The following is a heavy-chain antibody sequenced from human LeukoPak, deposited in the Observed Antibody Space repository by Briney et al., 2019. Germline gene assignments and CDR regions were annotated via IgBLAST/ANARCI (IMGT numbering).Heavy chain of an antibody. V-gene: IGHV4-59*08. D-gene: IGHD4/OR15-4a*01. CDR1: GGSISSYY. CDR3: ARRSDYGLAYYFDY. J-gene: IGHJ4*02. Sequence: PSETLSLTCTVSGGSISSYYWSWIRQPPGKGLEWIGYIYYSGSTNYNPSLKSRVTISVDTSKNQFSLKLSSVTAADTAVYYCARRSDYGLAYYFDYWGQGTLVTVSS. CDR2: IYYSGST.